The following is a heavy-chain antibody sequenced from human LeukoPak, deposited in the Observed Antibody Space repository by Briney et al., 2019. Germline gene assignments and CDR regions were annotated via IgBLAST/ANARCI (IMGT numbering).Heavy chain of an antibody. CDR3: ARDPRGYSYGLIDI. D-gene: IGHD5-18*01. J-gene: IGHJ4*02. CDR2: ISYDGNNK. CDR1: GFTFSNYA. Sequence: GSLRLSCAASGFTFSNYAIHWVRQAPGKGLEWVAVISYDGNNKYYADSVKGRFTISRDNSKNTVSLQMSSLRAEDTAVYYCARDPRGYSYGLIDIWGQGTLVTVSS. V-gene: IGHV3-30-3*01.